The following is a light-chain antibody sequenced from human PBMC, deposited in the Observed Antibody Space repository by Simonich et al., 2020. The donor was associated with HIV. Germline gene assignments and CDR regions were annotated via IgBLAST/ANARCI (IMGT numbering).Light chain of an antibody. CDR2: GSS. CDR3: QQYNNWPPWT. J-gene: IGKJ1*01. Sequence: EIVMTQSPATLSVSPGERATLSCRASQSVSSNLAWYQQKPGQAPRLLIDGSSSRATGIPDRFSGSGSGTDFTLTISSMQSEDFAVYYCQQYNNWPPWTFGQGTKVEIK. V-gene: IGKV3D-15*01. CDR1: QSVSSN.